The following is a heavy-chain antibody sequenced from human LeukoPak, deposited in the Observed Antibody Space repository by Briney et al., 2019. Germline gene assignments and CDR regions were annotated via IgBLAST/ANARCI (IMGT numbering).Heavy chain of an antibody. CDR1: GFTFSSYG. CDR2: ISYDGSNK. CDR3: AKDARTCIQLWLHYYYYGMDV. Sequence: PRRSLRLSCAASGFTFSSYGMRCVRQAPGKGLEWVAVISYDGSNKYYADSVKGRFTITRDNPNNTLYLQMNSLRAEDTAVYYCAKDARTCIQLWLHYYYYGMDVWGQGTTVTVSS. D-gene: IGHD5-18*01. V-gene: IGHV3-30*18. J-gene: IGHJ6*02.